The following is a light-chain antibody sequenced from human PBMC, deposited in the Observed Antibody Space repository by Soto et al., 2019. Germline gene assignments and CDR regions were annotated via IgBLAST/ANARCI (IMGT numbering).Light chain of an antibody. Sequence: QSVLTQPRSVSGSPGQSVTISCTGTSSDFGTYDFVSWYQQHPGKAPRLMIFDVSERPSGVPDRFSGSKSGNTASLTISGLQAEDEADYYCCLYAVTFYVFGTGTKVTVL. V-gene: IGLV2-11*01. J-gene: IGLJ1*01. CDR3: CLYAVTFYV. CDR1: SSDFGTYDF. CDR2: DVS.